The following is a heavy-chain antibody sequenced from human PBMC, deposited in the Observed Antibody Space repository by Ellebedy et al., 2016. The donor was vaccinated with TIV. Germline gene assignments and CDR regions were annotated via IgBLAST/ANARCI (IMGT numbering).Heavy chain of an antibody. Sequence: ASVKVSCKASGYTFTSYFLYWVRQAPGQGLEWMGIINPTSGSSNYAQKFQGRVTMTRDTSTSTVYMDLSSLRSEDTAVYYCASGDNYYYDSSGYYYSYWGQGTLVTVSS. J-gene: IGHJ4*02. CDR1: GYTFTSYF. V-gene: IGHV1-46*01. CDR3: ASGDNYYYDSSGYYYSY. CDR2: INPTSGSS. D-gene: IGHD3-22*01.